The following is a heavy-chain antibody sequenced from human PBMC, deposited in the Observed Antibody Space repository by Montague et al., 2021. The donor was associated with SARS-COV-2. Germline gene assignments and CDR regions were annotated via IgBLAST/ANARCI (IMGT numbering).Heavy chain of an antibody. V-gene: IGHV4-59*08. J-gene: IGHJ5*02. CDR3: ARQGGSNYGWFDP. Sequence: SETLSLTCTVSGASINSRYWSWILQPPGEGLEWFGYYYSESTKYNPSLKNRVTISVDTSKNQFSVKVTSVTAADTAAYYCARQGGSNYGWFDPWGQGTLVTVSS. D-gene: IGHD1-26*01. CDR1: GASINSRY. CDR2: YYSEST.